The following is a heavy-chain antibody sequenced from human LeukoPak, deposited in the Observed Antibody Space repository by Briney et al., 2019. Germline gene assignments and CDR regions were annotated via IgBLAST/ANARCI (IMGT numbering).Heavy chain of an antibody. D-gene: IGHD3-10*01. CDR2: TYYRSKWNY. CDR3: ARSVNSGCLDC. V-gene: IGHV6-1*01. CDR1: GDSVSSNNAV. J-gene: IGHJ4*02. Sequence: SQTLSLACAISGDSVSSNNAVWNWIRQSPSRGLEWLGKTYYRSKWNYDYAVSMKSRITINPDTSKNHFSLQLSSVAPEDTAVYYCARSVNSGCLDCWGQGVLVTVSS.